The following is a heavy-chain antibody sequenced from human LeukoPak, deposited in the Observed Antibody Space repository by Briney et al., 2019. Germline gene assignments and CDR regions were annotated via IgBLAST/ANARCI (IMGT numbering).Heavy chain of an antibody. Sequence: GGSLRLSCAASGFTFSSYWMHWVRHAPGKGLVWVSRINSDGSSTSYADSVKGRFTISRDNAKNTLYLQMNSLRAEDTAVYYCARGGSSSWYGSCGQGTLVTVSS. V-gene: IGHV3-74*01. CDR1: GFTFSSYW. D-gene: IGHD6-13*01. J-gene: IGHJ4*02. CDR2: INSDGSST. CDR3: ARGGSSSWYGS.